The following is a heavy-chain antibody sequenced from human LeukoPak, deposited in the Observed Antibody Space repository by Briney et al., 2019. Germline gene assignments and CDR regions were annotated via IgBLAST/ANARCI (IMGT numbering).Heavy chain of an antibody. D-gene: IGHD2-15*01. CDR1: GFTFSSYG. CDR3: AKEGDCSGGSCYPSFDY. Sequence: GGSLRLSCAASGFTFSSYGMHWVRQAPGKGLEWVAVISYGGSNKYYADSVKGRFTISRDNSKNTLYLQMNSLRAEDTAVYYCAKEGDCSGGSCYPSFDYWGQGTLVTVSP. J-gene: IGHJ4*02. V-gene: IGHV3-30*18. CDR2: ISYGGSNK.